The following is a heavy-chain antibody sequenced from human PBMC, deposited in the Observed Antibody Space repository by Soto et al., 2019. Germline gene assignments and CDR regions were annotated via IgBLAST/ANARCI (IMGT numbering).Heavy chain of an antibody. CDR1: GFTFSSYG. J-gene: IGHJ4*02. V-gene: IGHV3-33*01. CDR3: ARVRESSSWYFDY. Sequence: GGSLRLSCAASGFTFSSYGMHWVRQAPGKGLEWVAVIWYDGSNKYYADSVKGRFTISRDNSKNTLYLQMNSLRAEDTAVYYCARVRESSSWYFDYWGQGTLVTVSS. D-gene: IGHD6-13*01. CDR2: IWYDGSNK.